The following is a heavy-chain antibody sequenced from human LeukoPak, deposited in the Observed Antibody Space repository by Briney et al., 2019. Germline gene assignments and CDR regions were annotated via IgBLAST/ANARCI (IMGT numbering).Heavy chain of an antibody. D-gene: IGHD3-22*01. J-gene: IGHJ3*02. V-gene: IGHV1-69*05. Sequence: SVKVSCKASGGSFSNYAHSWVRQAPGQGLEWMGGFIPTFRTANYAQKFQGRVTITRDTSASTAYMELSSLRSEDTAVYYCARAMIVVVRTMYHAFDIWGQGTMVTVSS. CDR2: FIPTFRTA. CDR1: GGSFSNYA. CDR3: ARAMIVVVRTMYHAFDI.